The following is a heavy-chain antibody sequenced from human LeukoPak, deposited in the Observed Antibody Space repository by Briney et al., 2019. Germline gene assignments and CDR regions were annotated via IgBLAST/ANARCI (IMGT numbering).Heavy chain of an antibody. CDR3: ARGWQQLAKYYYGMDV. CDR2: TYYRSKWYN. D-gene: IGHD6-13*01. J-gene: IGHJ6*02. Sequence: SQTLSLTCAISGDSVSSNSAAWNWIRQSPSRGLEWLGRTYYRSKWYNDYAVSVKSRITINPDTSKNQFSLQLNSVTPEDTAVHYCARGWQQLAKYYYGMDVWGQGTTVTVSS. V-gene: IGHV6-1*01. CDR1: GDSVSSNSAA.